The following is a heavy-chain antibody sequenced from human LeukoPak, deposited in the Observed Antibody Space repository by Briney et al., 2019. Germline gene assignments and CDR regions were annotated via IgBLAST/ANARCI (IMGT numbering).Heavy chain of an antibody. Sequence: GGSLRLSCAASGFTFSSYWMSWVRQAPGKGLEWVANIKKDGSEKYYVDSVKGRFTISRDNSKNTLYLQMNSLRAEDTAVYYCARALFLGDWFDPWGQGTLVTVSS. CDR2: IKKDGSEK. V-gene: IGHV3-7*01. J-gene: IGHJ5*02. CDR3: ARALFLGDWFDP. D-gene: IGHD3-16*01. CDR1: GFTFSSYW.